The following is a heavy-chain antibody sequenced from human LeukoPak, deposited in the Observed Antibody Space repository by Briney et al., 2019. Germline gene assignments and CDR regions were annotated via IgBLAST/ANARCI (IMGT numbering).Heavy chain of an antibody. D-gene: IGHD3-3*01. J-gene: IGHJ4*02. CDR2: IYNTADYT. CDR1: GFTFSSYA. CDR3: ASSFWSGYYTGDY. V-gene: IGHV3-23*01. Sequence: GGSLRLSCAASGFTFSSYAMSWVRQAPGKGLEWVSGIYNTADYTFYTDSVKGRFTISRDNFKSALYLEMNSLRAEDTAVYYCASSFWSGYYTGDYWGQGTLVTVSS.